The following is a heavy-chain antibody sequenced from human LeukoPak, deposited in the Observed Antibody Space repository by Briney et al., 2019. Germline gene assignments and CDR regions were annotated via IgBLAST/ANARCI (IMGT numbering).Heavy chain of an antibody. CDR2: ISYDGSNK. D-gene: IGHD3-22*01. V-gene: IGHV3-30*18. CDR1: GFTFSSYG. Sequence: GGSLRLSCAASGFTFSSYGMHWARQAPGKGLEWVAVISYDGSNKYYADSVKGRFTISRDNSKSTLYLQMNSLRAEDTAVYYCAKTSSGYYGGGFDYWGQGTLVTVSS. J-gene: IGHJ4*02. CDR3: AKTSSGYYGGGFDY.